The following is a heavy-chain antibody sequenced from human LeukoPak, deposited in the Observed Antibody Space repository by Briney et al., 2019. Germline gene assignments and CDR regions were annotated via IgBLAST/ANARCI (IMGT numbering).Heavy chain of an antibody. CDR2: INPSGGDT. V-gene: IGHV1-46*01. J-gene: IGHJ4*02. CDR3: ARGPHSSPGDH. D-gene: IGHD6-13*01. Sequence: ASVKVSCKASGYTFTSYYMHWVRLAPGQGLEWMGIINPSGGDTSYAQKLQGRVTMTTDTSTSTAYMELRSLRSDDTAVYYCARGPHSSPGDHWGQGTLVTVSS. CDR1: GYTFTSYY.